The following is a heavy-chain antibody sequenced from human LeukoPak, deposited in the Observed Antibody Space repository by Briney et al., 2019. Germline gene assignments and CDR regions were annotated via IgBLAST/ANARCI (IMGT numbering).Heavy chain of an antibody. CDR3: AKTCGGDCIFRDYYGMDV. Sequence: SETLSLTCTVSGGSISSYYWSWIRQPPGKGLEWIGYIYYSGSTNYNPSLKSRVTISVDTSKNQFSLKLSSVTAADTAVYYCAKTCGGDCIFRDYYGMDVWGQGTTVTVSS. J-gene: IGHJ6*02. V-gene: IGHV4-59*01. CDR1: GGSISSYY. CDR2: IYYSGST. D-gene: IGHD2-21*02.